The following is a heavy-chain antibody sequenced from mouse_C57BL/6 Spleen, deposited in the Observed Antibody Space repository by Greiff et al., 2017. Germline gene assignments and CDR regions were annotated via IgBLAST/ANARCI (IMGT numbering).Heavy chain of an antibody. CDR2: IYPGSGNT. CDR1: GYSFTSYY. CDR3: ARGGYGDDGDMDV. D-gene: IGHD2-13*01. J-gene: IGHJ4*01. Sequence: VQLQQSGPELVKPGASVKISCKASGYSFTSYYIHWVKQRPGQGLEWIGWIYPGSGNTKYNEKFKGKATLTADTSSSTAYMQLSSLTSEDSAVYYCARGGYGDDGDMDVWGKGTSVTVSS. V-gene: IGHV1-66*01.